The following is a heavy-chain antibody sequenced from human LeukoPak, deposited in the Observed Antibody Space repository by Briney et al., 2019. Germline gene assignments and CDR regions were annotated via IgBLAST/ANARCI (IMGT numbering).Heavy chain of an antibody. V-gene: IGHV4-38-2*01. CDR2: IYHSGST. Sequence: SETLSLTCAVSGYSISSGYYWGRIRQPPGKGLEWIGSIYHSGSTYYNPSLKSRVTISVDTSKNQFSLKLSSVTAADTAVYYCARPGGTMIVAAIDYWGQGTLVTVSS. CDR1: GYSISSGYY. CDR3: ARPGGTMIVAAIDY. D-gene: IGHD3-22*01. J-gene: IGHJ4*02.